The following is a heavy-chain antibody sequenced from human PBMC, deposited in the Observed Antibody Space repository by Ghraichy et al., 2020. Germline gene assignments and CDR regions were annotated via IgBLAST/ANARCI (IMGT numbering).Heavy chain of an antibody. J-gene: IGHJ3*02. CDR3: ARDLAPYYYDSSGGAFDI. CDR1: GGSISSYY. Sequence: SETLSLTCTVSGGSISSYYWSWIRQPPGKGLEWIGYIYYSGSTNYNPSLKSRVTTSVDTSKNQFSLKLSSVTAADTAVYYCARDLAPYYYDSSGGAFDIWGQGTMVTVSS. D-gene: IGHD3-22*01. CDR2: IYYSGST. V-gene: IGHV4-59*01.